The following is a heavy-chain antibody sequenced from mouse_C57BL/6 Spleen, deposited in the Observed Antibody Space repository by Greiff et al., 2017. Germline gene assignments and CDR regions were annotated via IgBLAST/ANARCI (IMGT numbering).Heavy chain of an antibody. CDR2: INPNNGGT. CDR1: GYTFTDYY. D-gene: IGHD1-1*01. J-gene: IGHJ3*01. V-gene: IGHV1-26*01. CDR3: ANYGSYQGFAY. Sequence: VQLQQSGPELVKPGASVKISCKASGYTFTDYYMNWVKQSHGKSLEWIGDINPNNGGTSYNQKFKGKATLTVDKSSSTAYMELRSLTSEDSAVYYCANYGSYQGFAYWGQGTLVTVSA.